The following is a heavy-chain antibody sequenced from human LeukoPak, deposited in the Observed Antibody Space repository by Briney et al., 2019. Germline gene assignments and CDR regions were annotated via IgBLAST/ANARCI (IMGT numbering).Heavy chain of an antibody. J-gene: IGHJ5*02. V-gene: IGHV3-23*01. CDR1: GFTFSSYA. CDR2: ISGSGTNT. Sequence: GGSLRLSCAASGFTFSSYAMSWVRQAPGKGLEWVSAISGSGTNTYYANSVKGRFTISRDSSKNTMYLQMNSLRVEDTAMYYCGRDVGPWGQGTLVTVSS. CDR3: GRDVGP.